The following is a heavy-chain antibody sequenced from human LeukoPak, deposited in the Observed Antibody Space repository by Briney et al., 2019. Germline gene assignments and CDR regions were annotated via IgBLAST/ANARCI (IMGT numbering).Heavy chain of an antibody. D-gene: IGHD6-13*01. Sequence: AAVKVSCKASGYTFTGYYMHWEGQAPGQGLEWMGWINPNSGGTNYAQKFQGRVTMTRDTSISTAYMELSRLRSDDTAVYYCARGQSSSWSSVYYYYYYMDVWGKGTTVTVSS. CDR1: GYTFTGYY. CDR3: ARGQSSSWSSVYYYYYYMDV. CDR2: INPNSGGT. J-gene: IGHJ6*03. V-gene: IGHV1-2*02.